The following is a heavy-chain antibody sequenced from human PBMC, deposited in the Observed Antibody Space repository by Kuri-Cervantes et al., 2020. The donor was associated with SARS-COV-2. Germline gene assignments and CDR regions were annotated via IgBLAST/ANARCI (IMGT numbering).Heavy chain of an antibody. CDR1: GYTFTSYG. CDR3: ASRGNIVVVPAAMGENWFDP. V-gene: IGHV1-18*01. CDR2: ISAYNGNT. Sequence: ASVKVSCKASGYTFTSYGISWVRQAPGQGLEWMGWISAYNGNTNYAQKFQGRVTITADKSTSTAYMELSSLRSEDTAMYYCASRGNIVVVPAAMGENWFDPWGQGTLVTVSS. J-gene: IGHJ5*02. D-gene: IGHD2-2*01.